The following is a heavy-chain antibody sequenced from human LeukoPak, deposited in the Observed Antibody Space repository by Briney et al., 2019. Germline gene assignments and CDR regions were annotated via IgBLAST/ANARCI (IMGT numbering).Heavy chain of an antibody. CDR2: INHSGST. CDR1: GGSFSGYY. Sequence: PSETLSLTCAVYGGSFSGYYWSWIRQPPGKGLEWIGEINHSGSTNYNPSLKSRVTISVDTSKNQFSLKLSSVTAADTAVYYCASQGYCTNGVCYLWGQGTLVTVSS. V-gene: IGHV4-34*01. J-gene: IGHJ5*02. D-gene: IGHD2-8*01. CDR3: ASQGYCTNGVCYL.